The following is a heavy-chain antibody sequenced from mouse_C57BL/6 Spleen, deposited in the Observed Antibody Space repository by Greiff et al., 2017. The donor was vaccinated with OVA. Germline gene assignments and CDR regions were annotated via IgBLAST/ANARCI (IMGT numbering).Heavy chain of an antibody. CDR1: GFNIKDDY. D-gene: IGHD2-12*01. Sequence: EVQLQQSGAELVRPGASVKLSCTASGFNIKDDYMHWVKQRPEQGLEWIGWIDPENGDTEYASKFQGKATITADTSSNTAYLQLSSLTSEDTAVYYCTSAYYSLAYWGQGTLVTVSA. V-gene: IGHV14-4*01. CDR2: IDPENGDT. CDR3: TSAYYSLAY. J-gene: IGHJ3*01.